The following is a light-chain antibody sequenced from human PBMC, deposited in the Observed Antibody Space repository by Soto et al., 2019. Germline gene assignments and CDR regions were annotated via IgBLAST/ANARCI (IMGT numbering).Light chain of an antibody. CDR1: QSVSSNY. Sequence: EIVLTQSPDTLSLSPGERGTLSCRASQSVSSNYLAWYQQKPGQAPRLLIYDTSSRATGIPDRFSGSGSGTDFTLTISRLEPEDFAVYYCQQYGHAPHTFGQGTKLEIK. V-gene: IGKV3-20*01. J-gene: IGKJ2*01. CDR3: QQYGHAPHT. CDR2: DTS.